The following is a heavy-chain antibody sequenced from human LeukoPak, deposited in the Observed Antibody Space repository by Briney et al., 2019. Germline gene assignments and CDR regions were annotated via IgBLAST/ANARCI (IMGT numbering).Heavy chain of an antibody. CDR3: AGFFYDNSGNAFDI. CDR2: LIPIYGSA. V-gene: IGHV1-69*13. CDR1: GYTFTSYD. D-gene: IGHD3-22*01. Sequence: GASVKVSCKASGYTFTSYDINWVRQATGQGLEWMGGLIPIYGSANYAQKFQGRVTITSDESTRTVYMELSSLRPEDSAVYYCAGFFYDNSGNAFDIWGQGTMVTVSS. J-gene: IGHJ3*02.